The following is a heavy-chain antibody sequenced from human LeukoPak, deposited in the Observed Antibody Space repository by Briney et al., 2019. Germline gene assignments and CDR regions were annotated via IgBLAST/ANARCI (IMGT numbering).Heavy chain of an antibody. CDR1: GFTFDDYA. Sequence: GRSLRLSCAASGFTFDDYAMHWVRQAPGKGLEWVSGISWNSGSIGYADSVKGRFTISRDNAKNSLYLQMNSLRAEDTALYYCAKDMSLYGDYVYAFDIWGQGTMVTVSS. CDR2: ISWNSGSI. V-gene: IGHV3-9*01. J-gene: IGHJ3*02. D-gene: IGHD4-17*01. CDR3: AKDMSLYGDYVYAFDI.